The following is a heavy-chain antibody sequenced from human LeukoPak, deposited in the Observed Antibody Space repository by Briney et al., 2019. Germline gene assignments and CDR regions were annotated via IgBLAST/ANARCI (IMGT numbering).Heavy chain of an antibody. CDR1: AYTFTSND. Sequence: ASVRVSCKASAYTFTSNDINWVRQAPGQGLEWMGWMNPNSGNTGYAQKFQGRVTMTRNTSISTAYMELSSLRSEDTAVYYCARGSYGSGTARYWGQGTLVTVSS. J-gene: IGHJ4*02. CDR2: MNPNSGNT. D-gene: IGHD3-10*01. CDR3: ARGSYGSGTARY. V-gene: IGHV1-8*01.